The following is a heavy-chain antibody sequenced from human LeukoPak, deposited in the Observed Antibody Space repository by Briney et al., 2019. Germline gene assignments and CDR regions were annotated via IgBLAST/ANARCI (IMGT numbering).Heavy chain of an antibody. CDR1: GGSIGSSSYY. Sequence: SETLSLTCTVSGGSIGSSSYYWGWIRQPPGKGLEWIGSIYYSGSTYYNPSLKSRVTISVDTSKNQFSLKLSSVTAADTAVYYCARGFRYCSSTSCRAFDYWGQGTLVTVSS. D-gene: IGHD2-2*01. CDR2: IYYSGST. V-gene: IGHV4-39*07. J-gene: IGHJ4*02. CDR3: ARGFRYCSSTSCRAFDY.